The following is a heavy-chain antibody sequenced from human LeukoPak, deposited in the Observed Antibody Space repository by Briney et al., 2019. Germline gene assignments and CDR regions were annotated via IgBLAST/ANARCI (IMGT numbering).Heavy chain of an antibody. Sequence: ASVKVSCKASGYTFTSYDINWVRQATGQGLEWMGWMNPNSGNTGYAQKFQGRVTMTRNTSISTAYMELSSLRSEDTAVYYCAVGGWELLRQSNYFDYWGQGTLVTVSS. D-gene: IGHD1-26*01. CDR3: AVGGWELLRQSNYFDY. CDR1: GYTFTSYD. V-gene: IGHV1-8*01. J-gene: IGHJ4*02. CDR2: MNPNSGNT.